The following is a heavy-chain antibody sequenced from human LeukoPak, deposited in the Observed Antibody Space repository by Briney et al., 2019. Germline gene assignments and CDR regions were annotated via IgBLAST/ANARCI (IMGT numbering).Heavy chain of an antibody. CDR1: GFTFDDYA. CDR2: ISWNSGSI. V-gene: IGHV3-9*01. CDR3: AKGIKQWLVRGYFDY. J-gene: IGHJ4*02. Sequence: GGSLRLSCAASGFTFDDYAMHWVRQAPGKGLEWVSGISWNSGSIGYADSVKGRFTISRDNAKNSLYLQMNSLRAEDTALYYCAKGIKQWLVRGYFDYWGQGTLVTVSS. D-gene: IGHD6-19*01.